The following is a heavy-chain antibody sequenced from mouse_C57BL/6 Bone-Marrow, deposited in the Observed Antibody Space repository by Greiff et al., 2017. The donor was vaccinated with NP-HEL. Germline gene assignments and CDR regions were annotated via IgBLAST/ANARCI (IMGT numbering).Heavy chain of an antibody. V-gene: IGHV10-1*01. D-gene: IGHD1-1*01. CDR1: GFSFNTYA. Sequence: EVNVVESGGGLVQPKGSLKLSCAASGFSFNTYAMNWVRQAPGKGLEWVARIRSKSNNYATYYADSVKDRFTISRDDSESMLYLQMNNLKTEDTAMYYCVRPHYGSPSFAYWGQGTRVTVSA. J-gene: IGHJ3*01. CDR2: IRSKSNNYAT. CDR3: VRPHYGSPSFAY.